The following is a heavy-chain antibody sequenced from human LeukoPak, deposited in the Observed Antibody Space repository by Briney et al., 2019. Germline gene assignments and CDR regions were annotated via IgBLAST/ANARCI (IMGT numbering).Heavy chain of an antibody. V-gene: IGHV4-34*01. CDR1: GGSFSGYY. D-gene: IGHD6-6*01. J-gene: IGHJ4*02. Sequence: PSETLSLTCAVYGGSFSGYYWSWIRQPPGKGLEWIGEINHSGSTNYNPSLKSRVTISVDTSKNQFSLKLSSVTAADTAVYYCARGRPAARPPWDYWGQGTLVTVSS. CDR2: INHSGST. CDR3: ARGRPAARPPWDY.